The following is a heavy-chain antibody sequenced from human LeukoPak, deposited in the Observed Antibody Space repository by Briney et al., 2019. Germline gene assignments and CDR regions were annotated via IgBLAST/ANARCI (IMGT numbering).Heavy chain of an antibody. CDR2: INPNSGGK. CDR3: ARVAITVTPDLDY. CDR1: GYTFTGYY. D-gene: IGHD1-7*01. Sequence: AASVKVSCKASGYTFTGYYMHWVRQAPGQGLEWMGWINPNSGGKNNAQKFQGRVTMTRDTSISTAYMELSRLRSDDTAVYYGARVAITVTPDLDYWGQGTLVTVSS. V-gene: IGHV1-2*02. J-gene: IGHJ4*02.